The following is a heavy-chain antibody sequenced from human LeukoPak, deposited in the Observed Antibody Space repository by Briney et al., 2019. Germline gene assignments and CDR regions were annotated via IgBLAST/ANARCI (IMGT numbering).Heavy chain of an antibody. V-gene: IGHV1-18*01. D-gene: IGHD7-27*01. J-gene: IGHJ4*02. CDR2: ISAYNGNT. CDR1: GFTFTSFG. CDR3: ASGPLGSFDY. Sequence: ASVKVSCKASGFTFTSFGFSWVRQAPGQGLEWMGWISAYNGNTNYAQNLQGRVTMTTDASTSTVYMELRSLRSDDTAVYYCASGPLGSFDYWGQGTLVTVSS.